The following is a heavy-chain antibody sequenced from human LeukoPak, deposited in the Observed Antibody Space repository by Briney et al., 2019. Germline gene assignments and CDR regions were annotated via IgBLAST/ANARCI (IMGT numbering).Heavy chain of an antibody. CDR3: ARDRGGLTMIVPSDY. D-gene: IGHD3-22*01. J-gene: IGHJ4*02. Sequence: GGSLRLSCAASGFTFSSYAMTWVRQAPGKGLEWVSAIGSGGSAYYADSVKGRFTISRDNSKDTLYLHMNSLRAEDTAVYYCARDRGGLTMIVPSDYWGQGTLVTVSS. CDR2: IGSGGSA. V-gene: IGHV3-23*01. CDR1: GFTFSSYA.